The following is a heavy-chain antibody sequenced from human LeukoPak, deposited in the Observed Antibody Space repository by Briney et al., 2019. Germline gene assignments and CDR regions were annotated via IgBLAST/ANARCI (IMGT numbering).Heavy chain of an antibody. V-gene: IGHV1-18*01. CDR2: ISAYNGNT. J-gene: IGHJ3*02. CDR1: GYTFTSYG. Sequence: GASVKVSCKATGYTFTSYGISWVRQAPGQGLEWMGWISAYNGNTNYAQKLQGRVTMTTDTSTSTAYMELSSLRSEDTAVYYCATELNYDYVWGHDAFDIWGQGTMVTVSS. CDR3: ATELNYDYVWGHDAFDI. D-gene: IGHD3-16*01.